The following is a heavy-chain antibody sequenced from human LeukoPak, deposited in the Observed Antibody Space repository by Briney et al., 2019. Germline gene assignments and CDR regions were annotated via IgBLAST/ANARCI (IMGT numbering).Heavy chain of an antibody. D-gene: IGHD2-21*01. CDR2: MNPKSGDA. J-gene: IGHJ5*02. CDR3: ARGPFGNCGGGPCHFRDIDNRYDP. V-gene: IGHV1-8*03. Sequence: ASVKVSCKASGYTFTTYDINWVRQAAGQGFEWMGWMNPKSGDAGYADKFQGRVAITRDTSINTAYLELCALTSDDTAVYYCARGPFGNCGGGPCHFRDIDNRYDPWGQGTLVTVSS. CDR1: GYTFTTYD.